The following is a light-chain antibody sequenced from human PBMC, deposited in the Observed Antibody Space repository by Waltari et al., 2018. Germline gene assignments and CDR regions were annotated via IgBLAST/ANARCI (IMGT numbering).Light chain of an antibody. J-gene: IGKJ1*01. Sequence: DIQMSQSPSPLSASVGDRVTLTCRARQSINKWLAWYQQKPGMAPKLLIYKASSLESGVPSRFSGSGSGTEFTLTISSLQPDDLATYFCQQYSSNPWTFGQGTKVEIK. CDR1: QSINKW. CDR3: QQYSSNPWT. CDR2: KAS. V-gene: IGKV1-5*03.